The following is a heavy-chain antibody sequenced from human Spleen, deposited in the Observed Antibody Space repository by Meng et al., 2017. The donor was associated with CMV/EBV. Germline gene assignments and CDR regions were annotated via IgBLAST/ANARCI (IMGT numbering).Heavy chain of an antibody. CDR1: GFTFSSYA. V-gene: IGHV3-30*04. J-gene: IGHJ4*02. D-gene: IGHD2-15*01. CDR2: ISYDGSNK. CDR3: ARGWPSMGAALSY. Sequence: CSASGFTFSSYAMHWVRQAPGKGVEWVAVISYDGSNKYYADSVKGRFTISRDNSKNTLYLQMNSLRAEDTAVYYCARGWPSMGAALSYWGQGTLVTVSS.